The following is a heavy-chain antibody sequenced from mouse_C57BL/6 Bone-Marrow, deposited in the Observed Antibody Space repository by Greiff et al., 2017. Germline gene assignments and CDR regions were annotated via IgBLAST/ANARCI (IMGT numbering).Heavy chain of an antibody. CDR1: GYTFTSYT. D-gene: IGHD1-1*01. CDR3: ARWTTVVGHWYFDV. Sequence: VKLQQSGAELARPGASVKMSCKASGYTFTSYTMHWVKQRPGKGLEWIGYINPSSGSTTYNQQFKDKATLTADKSSSTAYMQLSSLTSEDSAFYYWARWTTVVGHWYFDVWGTGTSVTVSS. CDR2: INPSSGST. V-gene: IGHV1-4*01. J-gene: IGHJ1*03.